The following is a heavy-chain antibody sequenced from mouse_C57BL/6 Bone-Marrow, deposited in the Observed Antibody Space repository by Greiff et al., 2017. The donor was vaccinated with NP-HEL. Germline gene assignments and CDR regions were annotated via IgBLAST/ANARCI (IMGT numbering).Heavy chain of an antibody. Sequence: QVQLQQSGAELARPGASVKLSCKASGYTFTSYGIRWVKQRPGQGLEWIGEIYPRSGNTYYNEKFKGKATLTADKSSSTAYMELSSLTSEDSAVFFCATAITAVVAHCYAMDYWGQGTTVTVSS. J-gene: IGHJ4*01. V-gene: IGHV1-81*01. CDR1: GYTFTSYG. CDR3: ATAITAVVAHCYAMDY. D-gene: IGHD1-1*01. CDR2: IYPRSGNT.